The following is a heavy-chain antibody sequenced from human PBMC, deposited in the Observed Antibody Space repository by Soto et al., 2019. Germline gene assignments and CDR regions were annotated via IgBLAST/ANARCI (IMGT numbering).Heavy chain of an antibody. CDR1: GFSLSTSGVG. D-gene: IGHD3-22*01. CDR3: AHRRDYDSSGYYYGARALDL. J-gene: IGHJ3*01. Sequence: QITLKESGPTLVKPTQTLTLTCTFSGFSLSTSGVGGGWIRQRPGRALEWLALIYWEDDKGDRPSLKSKLTITKDTSKNQDVRTMTNIGPVETATYYCAHRRDYDSSGYYYGARALDLLGPGTMVNVSS. V-gene: IGHV2-5*02. CDR2: IYWEDDK.